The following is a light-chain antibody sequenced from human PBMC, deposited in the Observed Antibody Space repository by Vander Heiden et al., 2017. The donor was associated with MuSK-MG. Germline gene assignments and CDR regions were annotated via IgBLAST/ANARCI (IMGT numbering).Light chain of an antibody. J-gene: IGKJ1*01. V-gene: IGKV4-1*01. CDR1: QSVLYTSNHKNY. CDR2: WAS. CDR3: QQYYSTPWT. Sequence: DIVLTQSPDSLAESLGARATINCKSSQSVLYTSNHKNYLTWYQQKPGQPPKLLIYWASTREAVVPDRFSGSGSGTDFTLTISSLQTEDAAVYYCQQYYSTPWTFGQGTKVEI.